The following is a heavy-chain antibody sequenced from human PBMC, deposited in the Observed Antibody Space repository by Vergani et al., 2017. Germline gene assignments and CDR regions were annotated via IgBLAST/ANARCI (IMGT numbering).Heavy chain of an antibody. CDR3: ARGDCSSTSCSSDAFDI. Sequence: QVQLVQSGAEVKKPGSSVKVSCKASGGTFSSYAISWVRQAPGQGLEWMGGIIPIFGTANYAQKFQGRVTITADESTSTAYMELSSLRSEDTAVYYCARGDCSSTSCSSDAFDIWGQGTMVTVSS. D-gene: IGHD2-2*01. J-gene: IGHJ3*02. CDR2: IIPIFGTA. CDR1: GGTFSSYA. V-gene: IGHV1-69*01.